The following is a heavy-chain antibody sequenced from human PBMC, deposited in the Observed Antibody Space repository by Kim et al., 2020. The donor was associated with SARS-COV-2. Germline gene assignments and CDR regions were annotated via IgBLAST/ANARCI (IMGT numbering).Heavy chain of an antibody. V-gene: IGHV3-72*01. J-gene: IGHJ4*02. CDR2: YTT. D-gene: IGHD7-27*01. CDR3: VRETLGFDY. Sequence: YTTEYAASVKGRFTISRDDSKNSLYLQMNSLKIEDTAVYYCVRETLGFDYWGQGTLVTVST.